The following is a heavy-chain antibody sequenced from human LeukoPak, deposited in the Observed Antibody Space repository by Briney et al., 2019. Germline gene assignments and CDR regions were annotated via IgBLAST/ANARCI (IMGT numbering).Heavy chain of an antibody. CDR3: ASVDSSYYYGMDV. Sequence: ETSETLSLTCTVSGGSISSGDYYWSWIHQPPGKGLEWIGYIYYSGSTYYNPSLKSRVTISVDTSKNQFSLKLSSVTAADTAVYYCASVDSSYYYGMDVWGQGTTVTVSS. V-gene: IGHV4-30-4*01. CDR2: IYYSGST. D-gene: IGHD5-18*01. CDR1: GGSISSGDYY. J-gene: IGHJ6*02.